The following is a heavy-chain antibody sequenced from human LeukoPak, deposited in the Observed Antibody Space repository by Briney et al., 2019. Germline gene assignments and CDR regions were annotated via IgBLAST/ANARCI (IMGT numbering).Heavy chain of an antibody. J-gene: IGHJ6*04. CDR3: ARGTDSSGWYDYYYYGMDV. V-gene: IGHV4-34*01. CDR2: INRSGST. Sequence: SETLSLTCAVYGGSFSGYYWSWVRQPPGKGLEWIGEINRSGSTHYNPSVQSRVTISVDTYKNQSSLKLSSVTAADTAVYYCARGTDSSGWYDYYYYGMDVWGKGTTVTVSS. CDR1: GGSFSGYY. D-gene: IGHD6-19*01.